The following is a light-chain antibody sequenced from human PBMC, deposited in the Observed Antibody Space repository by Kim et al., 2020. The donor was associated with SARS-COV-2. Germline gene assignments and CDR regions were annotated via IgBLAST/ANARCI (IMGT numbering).Light chain of an antibody. CDR2: YNN. Sequence: QSVLTQPPSVSGAPGQRVTISCTGSSSNIGAGYDVHWYQQLPGTAPKLLIYYNNNRPSGVPDRFSGSKSGTSASLAITGLQAEDEADYYCQSYDNSLSGSKVFGGGTQLTVL. CDR3: QSYDNSLSGSKV. CDR1: SSNIGAGYD. V-gene: IGLV1-40*01. J-gene: IGLJ3*02.